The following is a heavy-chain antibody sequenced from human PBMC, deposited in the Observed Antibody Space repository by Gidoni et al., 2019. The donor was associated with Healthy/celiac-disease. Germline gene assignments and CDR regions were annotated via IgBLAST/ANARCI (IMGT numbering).Heavy chain of an antibody. CDR1: GFTFSSYS. D-gene: IGHD2-2*01. J-gene: IGHJ4*02. CDR2: ISYDGSNK. CDR3: ARDIVVVPAAMRGFGVVAVGYFDY. Sequence: QVQLVESGGGVVQPGRSLRLSCSASGFTFSSYSLPWVRLAPGKGLEGGAVISYDGSNKYYADSVKGRFTISRDNSKNTLYLQMNSLRAEDTAVYYCARDIVVVPAAMRGFGVVAVGYFDYWGQGTLVTVSS. V-gene: IGHV3-30-3*01.